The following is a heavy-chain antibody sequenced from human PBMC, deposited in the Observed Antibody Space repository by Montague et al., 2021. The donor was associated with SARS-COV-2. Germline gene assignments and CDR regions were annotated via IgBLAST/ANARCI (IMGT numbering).Heavy chain of an antibody. CDR2: IYHTGTT. CDR1: GGSLRYSY. CDR3: ARVSSTALRGVIKTSGYYALDV. Sequence: SETLSLTCSVSGGSLRYSYWTWIRQAPERGLEWIGYIYHTGTTKYNPALQSRLTISVDTAKNQFFLSLTSVTAADTAVYYCARVSSTALRGVIKTSGYYALDVWGPGTTVRASS. V-gene: IGHV4-4*09. D-gene: IGHD3-10*01. J-gene: IGHJ6*02.